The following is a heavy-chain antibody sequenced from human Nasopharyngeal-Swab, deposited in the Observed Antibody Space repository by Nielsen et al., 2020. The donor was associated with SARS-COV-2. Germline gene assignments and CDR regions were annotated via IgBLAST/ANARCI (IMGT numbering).Heavy chain of an antibody. D-gene: IGHD1-26*01. CDR3: ARGDGSYYSYYYYYMDV. CDR1: GFTFDDYG. CDR2: INWNGGRT. Sequence: GGSLRLSCAASGFTFDDYGVTWVRQAPGKGPEWVSGINWNGGRTGYADSVKGRFTISRDNAKNSLYLQMNSLRAGDTAVYYCARGDGSYYSYYYYYMDVWGKGTTVTVSS. V-gene: IGHV3-20*04. J-gene: IGHJ6*03.